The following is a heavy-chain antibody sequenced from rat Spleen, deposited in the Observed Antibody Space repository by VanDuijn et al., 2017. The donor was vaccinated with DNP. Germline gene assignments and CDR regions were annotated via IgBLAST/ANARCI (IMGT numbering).Heavy chain of an antibody. D-gene: IGHD3-7*01. J-gene: IGHJ3*01. CDR2: LTNGCGTT. Sequence: EVQLVESGGGLVQPGRSLKLSCTASGFTFSYYYMVWVRKAPTKGMEWFASLTNGCGTTYYRNSVKGRFTISRDNGKSTLYLQMDSLRSEDTATYYCATSESAGFVYWGQGTLVTVSS. CDR1: GFTFSYYY. V-gene: IGHV5-25*01. CDR3: ATSESAGFVY.